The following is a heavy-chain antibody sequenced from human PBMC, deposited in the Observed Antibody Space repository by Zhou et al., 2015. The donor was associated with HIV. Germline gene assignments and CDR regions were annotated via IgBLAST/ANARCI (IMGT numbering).Heavy chain of an antibody. J-gene: IGHJ2*01. D-gene: IGHD3-22*01. V-gene: IGHV1-69*12. Sequence: QVQLVQSGAEVKKPGSSVKVSCKASGGTFSSYAISWVRQAPGQGLEWMGGIIPIFGTANYAQKFQGRVTITADESTSTAYMELSSLRSEDTAVYYCARAMPRSYDSSGYHWYFDLWGRGHPGHCLL. CDR3: ARAMPRSYDSSGYHWYFDL. CDR2: IIPIFGTA. CDR1: GGTFSSYA.